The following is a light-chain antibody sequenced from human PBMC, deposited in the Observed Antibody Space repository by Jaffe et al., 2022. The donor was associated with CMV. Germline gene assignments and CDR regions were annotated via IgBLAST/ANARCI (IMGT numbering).Light chain of an antibody. J-gene: IGKJ2*01. CDR1: ESISSY. CDR2: AAS. V-gene: IGKV1-39*01. Sequence: DIQMTQSPASLSASVGDRVTITCRASESISSYLNWYQHKPGKAPKLLMYAASNLQSGVPSRFSGSGSGTDFTLTISSLQPEDFATYYCQQSYIAPRTFGQGTKLEIK. CDR3: QQSYIAPRT.